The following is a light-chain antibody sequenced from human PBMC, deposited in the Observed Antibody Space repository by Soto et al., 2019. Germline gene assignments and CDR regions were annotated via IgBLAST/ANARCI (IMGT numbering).Light chain of an antibody. Sequence: EIVMTQSPATLSVSPGERATLSCRASQGVSSNLAWYQQKPGQAPRLLIYGASTRATGIPARFSGSGSGTDFTLTISSLQSEDFAVYYCQHYNYWPPKTFGQGTKVDIK. CDR2: GAS. J-gene: IGKJ1*01. CDR1: QGVSSN. CDR3: QHYNYWPPKT. V-gene: IGKV3-15*01.